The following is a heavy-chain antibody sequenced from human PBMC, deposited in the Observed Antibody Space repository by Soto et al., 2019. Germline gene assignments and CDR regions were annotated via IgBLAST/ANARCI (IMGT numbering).Heavy chain of an antibody. V-gene: IGHV3-30*18. D-gene: IGHD5-12*01. J-gene: IGHJ4*02. Sequence: QVQLVESGGGVVQPGRSLRLSCAASGFTLSSYGMHWVRQAPGKGLEWVAIISFDGSNKYYADSVKGRFTISRDNXKNTLYLQMNSLRAEDTAVYYCAKGVQPWLGVADYWGQGTLVTVSS. CDR3: AKGVQPWLGVADY. CDR1: GFTLSSYG. CDR2: ISFDGSNK.